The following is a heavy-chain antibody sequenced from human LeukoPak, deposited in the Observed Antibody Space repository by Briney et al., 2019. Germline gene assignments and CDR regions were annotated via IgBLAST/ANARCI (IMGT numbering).Heavy chain of an antibody. D-gene: IGHD3-10*01. Sequence: GGSLRLSCAASGFTFSSYWMHWVRQAPGKGLVWVSRINSDGSSTSYADSVRGRFIISRDNSKNTLYLQMDSLRVEDTAVYYCARVGGHWGQGTLVTVSS. V-gene: IGHV3-74*01. CDR3: ARVGGH. J-gene: IGHJ4*02. CDR1: GFTFSSYW. CDR2: INSDGSST.